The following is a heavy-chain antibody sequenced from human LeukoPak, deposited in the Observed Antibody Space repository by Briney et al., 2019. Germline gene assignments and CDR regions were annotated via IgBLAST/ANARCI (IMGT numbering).Heavy chain of an antibody. J-gene: IGHJ4*02. V-gene: IGHV3-33*01. CDR3: ARVKRDCSGGTCYSYDY. CDR2: IWYDGSNK. D-gene: IGHD2-15*01. CDR1: GFTFSSYG. Sequence: GGSLRLSCAASGFTFSSYGMHWVRQAPGKGLEWVAVIWYDGSNKYYADSVRGRFTISRDNSKNTVFLQMNGLRAEDTAVYYCARVKRDCSGGTCYSYDYWGQGTLVTVSS.